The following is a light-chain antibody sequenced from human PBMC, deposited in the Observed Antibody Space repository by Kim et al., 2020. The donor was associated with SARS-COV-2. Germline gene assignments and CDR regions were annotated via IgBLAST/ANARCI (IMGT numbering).Light chain of an antibody. Sequence: GQSITISCPGTSSDFAGYNYVSLYQQHPDKAPKLLIFDVNKRPSGVSDRFSGSKSGNTASLTISVLQAEDEADYYCSSYTTSTTWVFGGGTQLTVL. CDR3: SSYTTSTTWV. CDR1: SSDFAGYNY. V-gene: IGLV2-14*04. J-gene: IGLJ3*02. CDR2: DVN.